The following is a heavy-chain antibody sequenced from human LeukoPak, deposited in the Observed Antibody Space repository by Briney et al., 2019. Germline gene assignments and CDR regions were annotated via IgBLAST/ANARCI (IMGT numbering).Heavy chain of an antibody. J-gene: IGHJ4*02. D-gene: IGHD2-15*01. CDR1: GYTFTSYD. CDR3: ARDLYCSGGSCYSWDHPPLDY. Sequence: WASVKVSCKASGYTFTSYDINWVRQAPGQGLEWMGWINTNTGNPTYAQGFTGRFVFSLDTSVSTAYLQISSLKAEDTAVYCCARDLYCSGGSCYSWDHPPLDYWGQGTLVTVSS. CDR2: INTNTGNP. V-gene: IGHV7-4-1*02.